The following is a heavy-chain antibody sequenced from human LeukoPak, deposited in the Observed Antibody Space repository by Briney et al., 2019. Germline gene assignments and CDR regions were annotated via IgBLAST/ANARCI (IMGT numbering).Heavy chain of an antibody. CDR1: GFSVSSYA. D-gene: IGHD3-22*01. CDR2: ISGSGHST. CDR3: AKAQYYHSDGYYSDAYYFDY. Sequence: GGSLRLSCAASGFSVSSYAMTWVRQAPGKGLEWVSGISGSGHSTYHADSAKGRFTISRENSKNTLYLLMNSLRAEDTAVYYCAKAQYYHSDGYYSDAYYFDYWGQGTLVTVSS. V-gene: IGHV3-23*01. J-gene: IGHJ4*02.